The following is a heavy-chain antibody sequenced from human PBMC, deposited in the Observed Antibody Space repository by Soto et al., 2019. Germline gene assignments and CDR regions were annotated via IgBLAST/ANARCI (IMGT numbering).Heavy chain of an antibody. Sequence: ASVKVSCKASGYTFTSYDINWVRQATGQGLEWMGWMNPNSGNTGYAQKFQGRVTMTRNTSISTAYMELSSLRSEDTAVYYCARVRCFYDTDYYYMDILGKGTAVTVSS. CDR3: ARVRCFYDTDYYYMDI. J-gene: IGHJ6*03. CDR1: GYTFTSYD. D-gene: IGHD3-22*01. CDR2: MNPNSGNT. V-gene: IGHV1-8*01.